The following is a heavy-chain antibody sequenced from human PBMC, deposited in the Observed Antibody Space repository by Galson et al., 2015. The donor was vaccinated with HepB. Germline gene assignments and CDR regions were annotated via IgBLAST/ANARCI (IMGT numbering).Heavy chain of an antibody. Sequence: SGAEVKKPGASVKVSCKASGGTFSSYAISWVRQAPGQGLEWMGRIIPILGIANYAQKFQGRVTITADKSTSTAYMELSSLRSEDTAVYYCARGGSGSYYNWFDPWGQGTLVTVSS. V-gene: IGHV1-69*04. D-gene: IGHD3-10*01. CDR1: GGTFSSYA. CDR3: ARGGSGSYYNWFDP. J-gene: IGHJ5*02. CDR2: IIPILGIA.